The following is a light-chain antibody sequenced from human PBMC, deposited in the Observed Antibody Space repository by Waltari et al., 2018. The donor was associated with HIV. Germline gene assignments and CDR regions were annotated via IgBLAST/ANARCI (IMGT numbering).Light chain of an antibody. CDR1: SSNLGAGYD. Sequence: QSVVTQPPSVSGAPGQRITISCSGSSSNLGAGYDVHWYQQLPGTAPKVIIYDNNQRPSGVPDRFSGSKSGTSASLAITGLQAEDEAEYYCQSYDTSLSAVVFGGGTTLTVL. V-gene: IGLV1-40*01. J-gene: IGLJ3*02. CDR3: QSYDTSLSAVV. CDR2: DNN.